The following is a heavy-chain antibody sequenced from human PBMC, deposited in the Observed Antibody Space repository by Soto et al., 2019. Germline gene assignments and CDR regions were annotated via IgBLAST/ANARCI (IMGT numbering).Heavy chain of an antibody. D-gene: IGHD5-18*01. CDR1: GFTFSSYA. Sequence: GGSLRLSCAASGFTFSSYAMSWVRQAPGKGLEWVSAISGSGGSTYYADSVKGRFTISRDNSKNTLYLQMNSLRAEDTAVYYCAKDTVHTRGWIQLWFDYWGQGTLVTVSS. CDR3: AKDTVHTRGWIQLWFDY. J-gene: IGHJ4*02. V-gene: IGHV3-23*01. CDR2: ISGSGGST.